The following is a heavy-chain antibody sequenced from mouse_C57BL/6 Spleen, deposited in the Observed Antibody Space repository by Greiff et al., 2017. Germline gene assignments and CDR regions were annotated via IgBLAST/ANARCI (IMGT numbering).Heavy chain of an antibody. D-gene: IGHD2-2*01. CDR2: IDPSDSYT. CDR3: AREGRKNYYGNDLDY. Sequence: QVQLQQPGAELVMPGASVKLSCTASGYTFTSYWMPWVKQRPGQGLEWIGAIDPSDSYTNYNQKFKGKSTLTVDNSTSTSYMQLSSLTSEDSAVYYCAREGRKNYYGNDLDYWGQGTTLTVSS. J-gene: IGHJ2*01. V-gene: IGHV1-69*01. CDR1: GYTFTSYW.